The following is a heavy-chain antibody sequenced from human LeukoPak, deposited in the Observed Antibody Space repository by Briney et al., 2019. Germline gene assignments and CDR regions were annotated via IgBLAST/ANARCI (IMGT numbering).Heavy chain of an antibody. CDR2: ISLGNSTM. Sequence: GGSLRLSCAASGFTFSSFTMNWARQVPGKGLEWISYISLGNSTMFYADSVKGRFTISGDNAKNSLYLQMNSLRAEDTAVYYCAREGYYYDSSGPPPADYWGQGTLVTVS. D-gene: IGHD3-22*01. V-gene: IGHV3-48*04. CDR1: GFTFSSFT. CDR3: AREGYYYDSSGPPPADY. J-gene: IGHJ4*02.